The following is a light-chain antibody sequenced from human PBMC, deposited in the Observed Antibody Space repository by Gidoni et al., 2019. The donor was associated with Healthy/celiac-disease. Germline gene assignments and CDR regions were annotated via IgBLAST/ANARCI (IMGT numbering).Light chain of an antibody. V-gene: IGKV3-11*01. CDR2: DAS. CDR1: KSVSSY. J-gene: IGKJ4*01. CDR3: QQRSNWPLLT. Sequence: EIVLPQSPAPLSLSPGERATLSCRASKSVSSYLAWYQQKPGQAPRLLIYDASNRATGIPARFSGSGSGTDFTLTISSLEPEDFAVYYCQQRSNWPLLTFGGGTKVEIK.